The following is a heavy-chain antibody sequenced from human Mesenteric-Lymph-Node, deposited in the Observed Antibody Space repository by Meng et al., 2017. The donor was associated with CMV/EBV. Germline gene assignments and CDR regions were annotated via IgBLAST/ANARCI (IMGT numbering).Heavy chain of an antibody. Sequence: CAVSGGSISSGGYSWSWIRQPPGKGLEWIGYIYHSGSTYYNPSLKSRVTISVDRSKNQFSLKLSSVTAADTAVYYCARDSGDYCFDYRGQGTLVTVSS. CDR2: IYHSGST. J-gene: IGHJ4*02. D-gene: IGHD2/OR15-2a*01. V-gene: IGHV4-30-2*01. CDR1: GGSISSGGYS. CDR3: ARDSGDYCFDY.